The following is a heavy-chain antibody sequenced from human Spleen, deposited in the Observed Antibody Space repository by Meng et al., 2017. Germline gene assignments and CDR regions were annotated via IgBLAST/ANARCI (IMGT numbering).Heavy chain of an antibody. CDR2: INPKSGDT. Sequence: QVQLVQAGAGVKNPGASVKVSCKASGYTFTGYYIHWVRRAPGQGLEWMGRINPKSGDTHYAQKFQARVTMTGDTSISTAYMELSGLRSDDTAMYYCARDEDISAAGKLFGDYWGQGTLVTVSS. D-gene: IGHD6-25*01. J-gene: IGHJ4*02. CDR3: ARDEDISAAGKLFGDY. CDR1: GYTFTGYY. V-gene: IGHV1-2*06.